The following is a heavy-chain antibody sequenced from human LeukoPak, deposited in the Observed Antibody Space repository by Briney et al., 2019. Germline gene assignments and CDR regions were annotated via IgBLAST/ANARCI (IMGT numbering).Heavy chain of an antibody. CDR1: GGSISSSSYY. V-gene: IGHV4-39*07. D-gene: IGHD3-9*01. J-gene: IGHJ4*02. CDR3: ARVLLRYFDWYTIDY. Sequence: SETLSLTCTVSGGSISSSSYYWGWIRQPPGKGLEWIGSIYYSGSTYYNPSLKSRVTISVDTSKNQFSLKLSSVTAADTAVYYCARVLLRYFDWYTIDYWGQGTLVTVSS. CDR2: IYYSGST.